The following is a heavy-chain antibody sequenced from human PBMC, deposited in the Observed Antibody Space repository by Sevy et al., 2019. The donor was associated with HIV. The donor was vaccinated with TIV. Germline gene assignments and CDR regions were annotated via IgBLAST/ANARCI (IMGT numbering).Heavy chain of an antibody. D-gene: IGHD2-15*01. J-gene: IGHJ6*02. CDR1: GFAFSDYA. V-gene: IGHV3-30*18. Sequence: GGSLRLSCAASGFAFSDYAMHWVRQAPGKGLEWVAAISYAGDNKYFADSVKGRFTVSKDNSKITLYLEMNSLRAEDTAVYYCAKADADCSGGTCYTAHYYYDMDVWGRGATVTVSS. CDR2: ISYAGDNK. CDR3: AKADADCSGGTCYTAHYYYDMDV.